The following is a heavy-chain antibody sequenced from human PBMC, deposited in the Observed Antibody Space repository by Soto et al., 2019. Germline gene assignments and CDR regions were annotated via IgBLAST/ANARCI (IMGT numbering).Heavy chain of an antibody. Sequence: PSETLSLTCTVSGGSISSGDYYWSWIRQPPGKGLERIGYIYYSGNTYYNPSLKSRVTISVDTSKNQFSLKLSSVTAADTAVYYCARERADGGKIYWGQGTLVTVAS. CDR2: IYYSGNT. D-gene: IGHD2-15*01. CDR1: GGSISSGDYY. J-gene: IGHJ4*02. CDR3: ARERADGGKIY. V-gene: IGHV4-30-4*01.